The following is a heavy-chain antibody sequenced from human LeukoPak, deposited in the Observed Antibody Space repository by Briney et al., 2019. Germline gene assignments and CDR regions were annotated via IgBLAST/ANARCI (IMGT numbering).Heavy chain of an antibody. CDR2: IIPIFGTA. CDR1: GGTFSSYA. Sequence: ASVKVSCKASGGTFSSYAISWVRQAPGQGLEWMGGIIPIFGTANYAQKFQGRVTITADESTSTAYMELSSLRSEDTAVYYCARYGPGYSSSWFPYFDYWGQGTPVTVSS. V-gene: IGHV1-69*13. CDR3: ARYGPGYSSSWFPYFDY. J-gene: IGHJ4*02. D-gene: IGHD6-13*01.